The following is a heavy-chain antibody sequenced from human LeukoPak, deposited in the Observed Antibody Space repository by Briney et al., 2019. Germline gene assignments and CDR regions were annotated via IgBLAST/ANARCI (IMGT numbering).Heavy chain of an antibody. D-gene: IGHD1-1*01. J-gene: IGHJ4*02. Sequence: PGRSLRLSCAASGFTFSSYGMHWVRQAPGKGLEWVAVISYDGSNKYYADSVKGRFTISRDNSKNTLYLQMNSLRAEDTAVYYCAKDPPVQLERPGEFDYWGQGTLVTVSS. V-gene: IGHV3-30*18. CDR1: GFTFSSYG. CDR2: ISYDGSNK. CDR3: AKDPPVQLERPGEFDY.